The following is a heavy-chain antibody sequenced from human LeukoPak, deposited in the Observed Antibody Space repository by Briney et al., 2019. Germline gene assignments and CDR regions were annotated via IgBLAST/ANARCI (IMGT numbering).Heavy chain of an antibody. D-gene: IGHD3-22*01. V-gene: IGHV4-59*11. J-gene: IGHJ4*02. CDR1: GGSISDHF. CDR2: IYYRGST. CDR3: ARLSGYSSGHYYSDY. Sequence: SETLSLTCTVSGGSISDHFWSWIRQPPGKGLEWIGYIYYRGSTNYNPSLKSRVTISVDTSKNQFSLKLSSVTAADTAVYYCARLSGYSSGHYYSDYWGQGTLVTVSS.